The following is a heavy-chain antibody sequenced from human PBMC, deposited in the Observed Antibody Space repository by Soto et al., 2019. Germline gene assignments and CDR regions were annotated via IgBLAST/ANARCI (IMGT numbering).Heavy chain of an antibody. CDR3: ARSPSWETTVTPYYFDY. Sequence: QVQLVQSGAEVKKPGASVKVSCKASRYTFISYDINWVRQDTGQGLEWIGWMNPKSANTGYAQNFQGRVTMTRNTSISPAYMELSSLRSEDTAVYYCARSPSWETTVTPYYFDYWGQGTLVTVSS. CDR2: MNPKSANT. J-gene: IGHJ4*02. V-gene: IGHV1-8*01. D-gene: IGHD4-4*01. CDR1: RYTFISYD.